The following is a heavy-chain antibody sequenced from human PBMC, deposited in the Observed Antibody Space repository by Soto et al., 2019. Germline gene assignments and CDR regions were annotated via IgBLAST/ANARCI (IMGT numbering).Heavy chain of an antibody. CDR2: ISSTSTYI. CDR1: GFTFRTYS. Sequence: LGGSLRLSCAASGFTFRTYSMNWVRQVPGKGLEWVSAISSTSTYIFYADSVKGRFTISRDNAKNSLYLQMNSLRAEDTAVYYCARDLGVTATGPSLDYWGQGTQVTVSS. CDR3: ARDLGVTATGPSLDY. J-gene: IGHJ4*02. D-gene: IGHD6-25*01. V-gene: IGHV3-21*01.